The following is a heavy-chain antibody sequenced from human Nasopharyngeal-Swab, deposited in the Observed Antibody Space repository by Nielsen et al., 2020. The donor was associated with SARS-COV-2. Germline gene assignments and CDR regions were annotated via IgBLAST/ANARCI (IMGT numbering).Heavy chain of an antibody. Sequence: GESLKISCAASGLTVSNNYMSWVRQAPGKGLEWVSIIYSGGSTYYADSVKGRFTISRDNSKNTLHLQMNSLRAEDTAVYYCARGDVVVPASGYYMDVWGKGTTVTVSS. J-gene: IGHJ6*03. CDR1: GLTVSNNY. CDR3: ARGDVVVPASGYYMDV. D-gene: IGHD2-2*01. CDR2: IYSGGST. V-gene: IGHV3-53*01.